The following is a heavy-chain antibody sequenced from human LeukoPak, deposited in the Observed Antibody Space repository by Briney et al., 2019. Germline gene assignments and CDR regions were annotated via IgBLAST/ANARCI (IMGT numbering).Heavy chain of an antibody. Sequence: GSLRLSFAASGFTFSSYGMHWVRQAPGKGLEWGAGIWYDGRNKYFGDSVNGRFTISRDSSKNTLYLKMNSLRAADTAVYSCARDESEYCTTGVCYSFLDYWGQGTLVTVSS. CDR1: GFTFSSYG. D-gene: IGHD2-8*01. CDR3: ARDESEYCTTGVCYSFLDY. CDR2: IWYDGRNK. J-gene: IGHJ4*02. V-gene: IGHV3-33*01.